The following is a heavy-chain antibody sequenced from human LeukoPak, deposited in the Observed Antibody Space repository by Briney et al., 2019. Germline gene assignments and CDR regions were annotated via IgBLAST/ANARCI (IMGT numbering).Heavy chain of an antibody. CDR3: ARDRGSGAFDN. V-gene: IGHV3-23*01. D-gene: IGHD2-8*02. CDR2: ISGSDGGT. CDR1: GLPFGIAA. J-gene: IGHJ4*02. Sequence: GGSLRLSCVASGLPFGIAAMTWVREAPGEGLEWGSGISGSDGGTYYADSVKGRFTISRDNSKNTLYLQMNSLRVDDTAIYYCARDRGSGAFDNWGQGTLVTVCS.